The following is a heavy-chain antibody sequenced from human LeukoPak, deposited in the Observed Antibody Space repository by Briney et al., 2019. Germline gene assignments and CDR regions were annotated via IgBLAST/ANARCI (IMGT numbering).Heavy chain of an antibody. CDR2: IYYSGST. CDR3: ARDRSYYGMDV. CDR1: GGSISSYY. J-gene: IGHJ6*02. Sequence: SETVSLTCTVSGGSISSYYWSWIRQPPEKGLEWFGYIYYSGSTNYNPSLKSRVTISVDTSKNQFSLKLSSVTAADTAVYYCARDRSYYGMDVWGQGTTV. V-gene: IGHV4-59*01.